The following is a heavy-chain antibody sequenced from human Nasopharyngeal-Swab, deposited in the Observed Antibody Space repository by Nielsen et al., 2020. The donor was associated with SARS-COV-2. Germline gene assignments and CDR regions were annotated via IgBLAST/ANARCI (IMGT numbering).Heavy chain of an antibody. CDR2: IWYDGSNK. D-gene: IGHD4-17*01. J-gene: IGHJ6*02. V-gene: IGHV3-33*01. CDR3: ARDNLDYGDYNPEDYYYYYGMDV. CDR1: GFTFGSYG. Sequence: SLKISCAASGFTFGSYGMHWVRQAPGKGLEWVAVIWYDGSNKYYADSVKGRFTISRDNSKNTLYLQMNSLRAEDTAVYYCARDNLDYGDYNPEDYYYYYGMDVWGQGTTVTVSS.